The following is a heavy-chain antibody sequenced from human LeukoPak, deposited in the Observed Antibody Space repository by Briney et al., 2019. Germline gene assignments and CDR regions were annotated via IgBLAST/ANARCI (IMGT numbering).Heavy chain of an antibody. Sequence: KPSQTVSLTCTVSGGSISSGGYYWSWIRQHPGKGLEWIGYIYYSGSTYYNPSLKSRVTISVDTSKNQFSLKLSSVTAADTAVYYCARMVRGVIVAFDIWGQGTMVTVSS. CDR3: ARMVRGVIVAFDI. J-gene: IGHJ3*02. D-gene: IGHD3-10*01. CDR2: IYYSGST. CDR1: GGSISSGGYY. V-gene: IGHV4-31*03.